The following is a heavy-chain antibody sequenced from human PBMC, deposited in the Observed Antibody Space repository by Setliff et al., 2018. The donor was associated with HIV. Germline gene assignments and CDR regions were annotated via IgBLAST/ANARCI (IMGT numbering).Heavy chain of an antibody. D-gene: IGHD2-15*01. CDR2: VRYDESNK. CDR1: GFIFSSYA. Sequence: PGGSLRLSCAASGFIFSSYAMHWVRQAPGKGLEWVACVRYDESNKYYAESVKDRFTISRDNSKNMVYLQMNSLRAEDTALYYCAKDIHCSGGSCKHFDCWGQGTLVTVSS. V-gene: IGHV3-30*02. CDR3: AKDIHCSGGSCKHFDC. J-gene: IGHJ4*02.